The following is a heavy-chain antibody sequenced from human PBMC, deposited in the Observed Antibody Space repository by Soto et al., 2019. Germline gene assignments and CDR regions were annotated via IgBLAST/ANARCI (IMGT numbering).Heavy chain of an antibody. V-gene: IGHV3-64*01. J-gene: IGHJ6*02. CDR3: ARDRYSYYDFWSGYLPYYYFGMDV. Sequence: GGSLSLTCAASGFTFSSYAMHWVRQAPGKGLEYVSTISRNGGSTYYANSVKGRFTISRDNAKNSLYIQMGSLRAEDPAVYYCARDRYSYYDFWSGYLPYYYFGMDVWGQGTTVTAP. CDR1: GFTFSSYA. CDR2: ISRNGGST. D-gene: IGHD3-3*01.